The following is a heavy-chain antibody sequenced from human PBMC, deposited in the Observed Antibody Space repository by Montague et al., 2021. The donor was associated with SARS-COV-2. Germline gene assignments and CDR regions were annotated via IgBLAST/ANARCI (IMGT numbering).Heavy chain of an antibody. CDR3: ARSQHCGSDCYFAY. J-gene: IGHJ4*01. Sequence: QSGAEVKKSGESLRISCRGSGYDFTRYWISWVRQMPGKGLEWMGRINPADSQTNYSPSFQGQVTISVDKSITTAYLQWSSLKPSDTAIYYCARSQHCGSDCYFAYWGQGRLVTVSS. D-gene: IGHD2-21*02. CDR1: GYDFTRYW. CDR2: INPADSQT. V-gene: IGHV5-10-1*01.